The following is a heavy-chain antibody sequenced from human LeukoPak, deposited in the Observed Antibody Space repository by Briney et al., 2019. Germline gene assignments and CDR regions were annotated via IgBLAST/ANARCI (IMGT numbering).Heavy chain of an antibody. J-gene: IGHJ5*02. CDR3: VRDHGVASPLNWFDP. V-gene: IGHV3-20*01. CDR2: INWNGGST. Sequence: PGGSLRLSCAASGFTFDDYGMSWVRQAPGKGLEWVSGINWNGGSTGYADSVKGRFTISRDNAKNSLYLQMNSLRAEDTALYHCVRDHGVASPLNWFDPWGQGTLVTVSS. D-gene: IGHD2-15*01. CDR1: GFTFDDYG.